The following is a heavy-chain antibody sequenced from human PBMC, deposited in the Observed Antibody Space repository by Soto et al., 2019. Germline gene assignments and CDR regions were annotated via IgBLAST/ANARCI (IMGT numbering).Heavy chain of an antibody. Sequence: EVQLLESGGGLVQPGGSLRLSCAASGFTFSTYAMSWVRQAPGKGLEWVSAISSGSGTYHADSVKGRFTISRDNSISTLFLQMTSLRTEDTAVYYCAHPRGYGVFDAYDFWGQGAMVTVSS. CDR2: ISSGSGT. CDR1: GFTFSTYA. CDR3: AHPRGYGVFDAYDF. V-gene: IGHV3-23*01. D-gene: IGHD4-17*01. J-gene: IGHJ3*01.